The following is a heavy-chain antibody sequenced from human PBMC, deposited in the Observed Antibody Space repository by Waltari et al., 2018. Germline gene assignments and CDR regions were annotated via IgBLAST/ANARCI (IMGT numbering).Heavy chain of an antibody. J-gene: IGHJ6*03. Sequence: QVQLQESGPGLVKPSETLSLTCTVSGGSISSYYWSWIRQPPGKGLEWIGYIYYSGSTNYNPSLKSRVTISVDTSKNQFSLKLSSVTAADTAVYYCAREGRIVGTFYYYYYMDVWGKGTTVTVSS. CDR3: AREGRIVGTFYYYYYMDV. V-gene: IGHV4-59*01. CDR2: IYYSGST. D-gene: IGHD3-22*01. CDR1: GGSISSYY.